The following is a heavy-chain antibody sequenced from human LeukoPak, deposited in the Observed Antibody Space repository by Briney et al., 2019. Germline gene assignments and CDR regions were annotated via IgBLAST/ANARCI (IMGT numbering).Heavy chain of an antibody. CDR1: GGSISSGGYS. CDR2: IYYSGST. J-gene: IGHJ6*03. Sequence: SETLSLTCTVSGGSISSGGYSWSWIRQPPGKGLEWIGYIYYSGSTYYNPSLKSRVTISVDTSKNQFSLKLSSVTAADTAVYYCARVASILTVKVERNYYYYYMDVWGKGTTVTVSS. CDR3: ARVASILTVKVERNYYYYYMDV. V-gene: IGHV4-30-4*07. D-gene: IGHD4-17*01.